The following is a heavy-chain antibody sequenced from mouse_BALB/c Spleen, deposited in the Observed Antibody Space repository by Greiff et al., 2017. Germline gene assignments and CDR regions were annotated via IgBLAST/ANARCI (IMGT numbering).Heavy chain of an antibody. CDR3: ARHERSGTGAWFAY. V-gene: IGHV5-9-3*01. CDR2: ISSGGSYT. Sequence: EVKLVESGGGLVKPGGSLKLSCAASGFTFSSYAMSWVRQTPEKRLEWVATISSGGSYTYYPDSVKGRFTISRDNAKNTLYLQMSSLRSEDTAMYYCARHERSGTGAWFAYWGQGTLVTVSA. D-gene: IGHD4-1*01. J-gene: IGHJ3*01. CDR1: GFTFSSYA.